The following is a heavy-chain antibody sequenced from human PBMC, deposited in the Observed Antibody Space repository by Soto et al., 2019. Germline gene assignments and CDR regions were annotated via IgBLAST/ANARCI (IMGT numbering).Heavy chain of an antibody. CDR3: AKDAYYYDSGGDFEGGYFDS. D-gene: IGHD3-22*01. J-gene: IGHJ4*02. V-gene: IGHV3-30*18. Sequence: QVQLVESGGGVVQPGRSLRLSCVVSGFTFKNYGMHWVRQAPGKGLEWVAVIVYDGSYKYYADSVQGRFTISRDNSKNTLYMQMNSLRAEDTAVYYCAKDAYYYDSGGDFEGGYFDSWGQGTLVTVSS. CDR1: GFTFKNYG. CDR2: IVYDGSYK.